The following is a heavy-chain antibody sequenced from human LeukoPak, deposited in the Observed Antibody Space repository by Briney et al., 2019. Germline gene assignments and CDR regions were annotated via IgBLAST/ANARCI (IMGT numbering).Heavy chain of an antibody. J-gene: IGHJ4*02. Sequence: SETLSLTCTVSGGSIRSGDFYWSWIRQPPGKGLEWIGEINHSGSTNYNPSLKSRVTISVNTSKNQFSLKLSSVTAADTAVYYCARGDGYNYFRPYYFDYWGQGTLVTVSS. CDR2: INHSGST. D-gene: IGHD5-24*01. CDR1: GGSIRSGDFY. CDR3: ARGDGYNYFRPYYFDY. V-gene: IGHV4-34*01.